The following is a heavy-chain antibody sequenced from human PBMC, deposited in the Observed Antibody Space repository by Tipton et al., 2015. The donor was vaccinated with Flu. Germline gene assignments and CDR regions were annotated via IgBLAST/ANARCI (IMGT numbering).Heavy chain of an antibody. V-gene: IGHV4-38-2*01. CDR3: ARAESSVWAGYYYGLDV. CDR1: GYSIRSDYY. Sequence: GLVKPSETLSLTCAVSGYSIRSDYYWGWIRQPAGKGLEWIGRIHTSGTTYYKPLLKSRVTISFDTSKNHFSLNVRSVTAADTAVYFCARAESSVWAGYYYGLDVWGPGTTVAVSS. CDR2: IHTSGTT. D-gene: IGHD6-19*01. J-gene: IGHJ6*02.